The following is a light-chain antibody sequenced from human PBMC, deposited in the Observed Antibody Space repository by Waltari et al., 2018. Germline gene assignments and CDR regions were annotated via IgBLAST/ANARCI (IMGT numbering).Light chain of an antibody. V-gene: IGLV1-40*01. Sequence: QSVLTQPPSVSGAPGQRVPISCTGSSSNIGAGFVVHCYQQVPGTAPKLLIYIRNPRASGVPERFSGSTSGNSASLAIAGLQAEDEADYYCQSHDINLSSWVFGGGTKLTVL. CDR2: IRN. J-gene: IGLJ3*02. CDR1: SSNIGAGFV. CDR3: QSHDINLSSWV.